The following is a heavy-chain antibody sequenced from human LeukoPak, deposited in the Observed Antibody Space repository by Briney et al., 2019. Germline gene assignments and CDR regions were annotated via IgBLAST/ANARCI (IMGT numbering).Heavy chain of an antibody. V-gene: IGHV3-15*01. Sequence: GGSLRLSCAASGFTFSNAWMSWVRQAPGKGLEWVGRIKSKTDGGTTDYAAPVKGRFTISRDDSKNTLYLQMNSLKTEDTAVYYCTTRQYCSSTSCRYYFDYWGQGTLVTVSS. J-gene: IGHJ4*02. D-gene: IGHD2-2*01. CDR3: TTRQYCSSTSCRYYFDY. CDR2: IKSKTDGGTT. CDR1: GFTFSNAW.